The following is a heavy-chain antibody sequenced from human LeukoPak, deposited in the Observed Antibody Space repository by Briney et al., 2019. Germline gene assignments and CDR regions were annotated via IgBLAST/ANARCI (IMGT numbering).Heavy chain of an antibody. CDR1: GYSISSGYY. D-gene: IGHD3-3*01. CDR2: IYHSGST. Sequence: SETLSLTCTVSGYSISSGYYWGWIRQPPGKGLEWIGSIYHSGSTYYNPSLKSRVTISVDTSKNQFSLKLSSVTAADTAVYYCARDGPQRVYDFWSGYYGWFDPWGQGTLVTVSS. CDR3: ARDGPQRVYDFWSGYYGWFDP. J-gene: IGHJ5*02. V-gene: IGHV4-38-2*02.